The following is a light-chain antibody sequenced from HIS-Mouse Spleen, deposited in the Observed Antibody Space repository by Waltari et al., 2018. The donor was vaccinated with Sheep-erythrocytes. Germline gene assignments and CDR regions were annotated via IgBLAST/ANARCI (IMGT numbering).Light chain of an antibody. V-gene: IGLV3-1*01. J-gene: IGLJ1*01. CDR2: QDS. CDR1: KLGDKY. Sequence: SYELTQPPSVSLSPGQTASIPCPGDKLGDKYACWYQQTPGQSPVLVIYQDSKRPSGIPERFSGSNSGNTATLTISGTQAMDEADYYCQAWDSSIYVFGTGTKVTVL. CDR3: QAWDSSIYV.